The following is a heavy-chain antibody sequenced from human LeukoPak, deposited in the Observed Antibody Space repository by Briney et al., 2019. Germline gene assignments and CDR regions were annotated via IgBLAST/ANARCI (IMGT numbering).Heavy chain of an antibody. CDR3: ARDPDYYGSGTYYNHYFDY. D-gene: IGHD3-10*01. CDR2: ISSSSSII. V-gene: IGHV3-48*02. CDR1: RFTFSGYS. Sequence: SGGSLRLSCAASRFTFSGYSMIWVRQAPGKGLEWVSYISSSSSIIYYADSVKGRFTISRDNAKNSLHLQMTSLRDEDTAVYYCARDPDYYGSGTYYNHYFDYWGQGTLVTVSS. J-gene: IGHJ4*02.